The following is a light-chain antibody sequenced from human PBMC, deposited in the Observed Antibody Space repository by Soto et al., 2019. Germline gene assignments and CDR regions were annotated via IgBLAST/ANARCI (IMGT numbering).Light chain of an antibody. CDR3: QQYNNWPPIP. Sequence: ELGMTQSPATLSVSRGERGTLSCRASQSVSSNLAWYQQKPGQAPRLLIYGASTRATGIPARFSGSGSGTEFTLTISSLQSEDFAVYYCQQYNNWPPIPFGQGTRLEIK. CDR1: QSVSSN. CDR2: GAS. J-gene: IGKJ5*01. V-gene: IGKV3-15*01.